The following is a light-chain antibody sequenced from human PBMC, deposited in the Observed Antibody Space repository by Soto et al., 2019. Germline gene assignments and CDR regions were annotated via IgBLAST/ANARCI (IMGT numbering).Light chain of an antibody. J-gene: IGKJ1*01. CDR1: QSISRY. Sequence: DIHMTHSPSSLSASVGDRITITCRASQSISRYLNWYQHKPGKAPKLLINAASGLERGVPSRFSGGGSGTDFTLNISSLQPDDFATYYCQQSYSTPRTFGQGTKGDIK. CDR2: AAS. CDR3: QQSYSTPRT. V-gene: IGKV1-39*01.